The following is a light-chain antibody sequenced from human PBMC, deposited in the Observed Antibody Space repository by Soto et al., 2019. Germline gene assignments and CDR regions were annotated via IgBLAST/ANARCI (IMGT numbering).Light chain of an antibody. J-gene: IGLJ2*01. CDR1: SSDVGSYNL. Sequence: QSALTQPASVSGSPGQSITISCTGTSSDVGSYNLVSLYQQHPGKAPKLMIYEGSKRPSGVSNRFSGSKSGNTASLTISGLQAEDEADYYCCSYAGSSTLFGGGTKLTVL. CDR3: CSYAGSSTL. CDR2: EGS. V-gene: IGLV2-23*01.